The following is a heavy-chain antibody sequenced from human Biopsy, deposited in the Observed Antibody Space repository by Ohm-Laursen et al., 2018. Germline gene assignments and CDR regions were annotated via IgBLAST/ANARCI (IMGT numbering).Heavy chain of an antibody. CDR3: ARNRVDVVKVTTMGWNFDL. D-gene: IGHD4-23*01. CDR1: GDTISTYY. V-gene: IGHV4-59*08. CDR2: IHYTGHI. Sequence: SETLSLTCTVSGDTISTYYWNWIRQTPGKGLEWIGYIHYTGHIRINPSLNSRATISVDTSKDQFSLKLSSLTAADTAIYYCARNRVDVVKVTTMGWNFDLWGRGTLVTVS. J-gene: IGHJ2*01.